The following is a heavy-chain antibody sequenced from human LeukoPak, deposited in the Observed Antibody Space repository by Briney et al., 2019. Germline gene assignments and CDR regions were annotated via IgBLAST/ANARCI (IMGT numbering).Heavy chain of an antibody. CDR3: AKARYYYDSSGYSYYFDY. J-gene: IGHJ4*02. Sequence: RRSLRLSCAASGFTFSSYGMHWVCQAPRKGLEWVAVISYDGSSKNYADSVKGRFTISRDNSKNTLYLQMNSLRAEDTAVYYCAKARYYYDSSGYSYYFDYWGQGTLVTVSS. D-gene: IGHD3-22*01. CDR2: ISYDGSSK. V-gene: IGHV3-30*18. CDR1: GFTFSSYG.